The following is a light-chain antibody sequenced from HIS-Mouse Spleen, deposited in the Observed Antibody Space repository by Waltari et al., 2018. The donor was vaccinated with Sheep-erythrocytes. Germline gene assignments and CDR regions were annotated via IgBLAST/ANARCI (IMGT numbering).Light chain of an antibody. J-gene: IGLJ2*01. Sequence: SYELTQPPSVSVSPGQTASITCSGDKLGDKYAYWYQQKPGQSPVLVIYQDSKRPSGIPGRFFGSNSGNTATLTISGTQAMDEADYYCQAWDSSTAVFGGGTKLTVL. V-gene: IGLV3-1*01. CDR1: KLGDKY. CDR3: QAWDSSTAV. CDR2: QDS.